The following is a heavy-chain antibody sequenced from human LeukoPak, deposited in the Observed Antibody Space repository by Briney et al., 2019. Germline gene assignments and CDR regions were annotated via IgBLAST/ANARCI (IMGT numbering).Heavy chain of an antibody. Sequence: ASVKVSCKASGYTFSGYYMHWVRQAPGQGLEWMGWINPKSGGTNEAQKFHDRVTMTRDTSIRTAYMEVSRLRSDDTAVYYCARVQILRYFDWLLPPYYFDYWGQGTLVTVSS. CDR1: GYTFSGYY. D-gene: IGHD3-9*01. CDR2: INPKSGGT. V-gene: IGHV1-2*02. CDR3: ARVQILRYFDWLLPPYYFDY. J-gene: IGHJ4*02.